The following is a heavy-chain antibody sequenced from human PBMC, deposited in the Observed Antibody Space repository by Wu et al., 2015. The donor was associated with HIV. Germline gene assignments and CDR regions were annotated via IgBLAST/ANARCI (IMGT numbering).Heavy chain of an antibody. CDR3: ARMQSYSSGPGDNY. CDR1: GYTFSSYD. J-gene: IGHJ4*02. D-gene: IGHD6-19*01. V-gene: IGHV1-8*01. CDR2: MNPNSGNT. Sequence: QVQLVQSGAEVKKPGASVKVSCKASGYTFSSYDINWVRQATGQGLEWMGWMNPNSGNTGYAQKFQGRVTMTRNTSISTAYMELSSLRSEDTAVYYCARMQSYSSGPGDNYWGQGTLVTVSS.